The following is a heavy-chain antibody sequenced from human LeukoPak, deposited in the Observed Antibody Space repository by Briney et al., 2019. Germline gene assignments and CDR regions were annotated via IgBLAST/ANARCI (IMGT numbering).Heavy chain of an antibody. D-gene: IGHD3-9*01. V-gene: IGHV4-39*01. Sequence: PSETLSLTCTVSGGSISSSSYYWGWIRQPPGKGLEWIGSIYYSGSTYYNPSLKSRVTISVDTSKNQFSLKLSSVTAADTAVYYCARGRRANSGILTGYGLVGSVYFDYWGQGTLVTVSS. J-gene: IGHJ4*02. CDR3: ARGRRANSGILTGYGLVGSVYFDY. CDR1: GGSISSSSYY. CDR2: IYYSGST.